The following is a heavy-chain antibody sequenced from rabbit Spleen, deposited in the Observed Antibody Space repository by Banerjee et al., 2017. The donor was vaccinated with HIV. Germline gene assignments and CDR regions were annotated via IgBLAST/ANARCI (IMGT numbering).Heavy chain of an antibody. CDR3: ARDLVTAIGWNFAL. CDR1: GVSLHDKDV. J-gene: IGHJ4*01. V-gene: IGHV1S45*01. D-gene: IGHD7-1*01. Sequence: EQLEESGGGLVQPEGSLTLTCKASGVSLHDKDVMCWVRQAPGKGLEWITCINIVTGKSVYASWVSGRFIMSRTSSTTVTLQMTSLTAADTATYFCARDLVTAIGWNFALWGPGTLVTVS. CDR2: INIVTGKS.